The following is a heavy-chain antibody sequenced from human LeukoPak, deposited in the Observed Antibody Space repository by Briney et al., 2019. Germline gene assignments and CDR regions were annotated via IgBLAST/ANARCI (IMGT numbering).Heavy chain of an antibody. CDR3: ARGRLYYYDSSGYYVKSRALYYFDY. V-gene: IGHV4-34*01. J-gene: IGHJ4*02. CDR2: IYHSGST. CDR1: GGSFSGYY. D-gene: IGHD3-22*01. Sequence: PSETLSLTCAVYGGSFSGYYWSWIRRPPGKGLEWIGEIYHSGSTNYNPSLKSRVTISVDTSKNQFSLKLSSVTAADTAVYYCARGRLYYYDSSGYYVKSRALYYFDYWGQGTLVTVSS.